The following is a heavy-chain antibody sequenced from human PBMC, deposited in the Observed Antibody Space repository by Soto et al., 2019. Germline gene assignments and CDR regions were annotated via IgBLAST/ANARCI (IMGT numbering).Heavy chain of an antibody. CDR3: AREAPAAGDYYYYGMDV. CDR1: GFTFSSYL. D-gene: IGHD6-13*01. CDR2: INSDGSST. Sequence: GGSLRLSCAASGFTFSSYLMHWVRQAPGKGLVWVSRINSDGSSTSYADSVKGRFTISRDNAKNTLYLQMNSLRAEDTAVYYCAREAPAAGDYYYYGMDVWGQGTTVTVSS. J-gene: IGHJ6*02. V-gene: IGHV3-74*01.